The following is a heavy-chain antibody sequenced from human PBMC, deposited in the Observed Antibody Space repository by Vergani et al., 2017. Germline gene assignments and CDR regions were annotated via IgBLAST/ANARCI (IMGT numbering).Heavy chain of an antibody. V-gene: IGHV1-18*04. Sequence: QVQLVQSGAEVKKPGASVKVSCKASGYTFTSYGISWVRQAPGQGLEWMGWISAYNGNTNYAQKLQGRVTMTSDTSTSTAYMGLRSLRSDDTAVYYCARDRRVVVAAADYYYYGMDVWGQGTTVTVSS. CDR1: GYTFTSYG. J-gene: IGHJ6*02. D-gene: IGHD2-15*01. CDR3: ARDRRVVVAAADYYYYGMDV. CDR2: ISAYNGNT.